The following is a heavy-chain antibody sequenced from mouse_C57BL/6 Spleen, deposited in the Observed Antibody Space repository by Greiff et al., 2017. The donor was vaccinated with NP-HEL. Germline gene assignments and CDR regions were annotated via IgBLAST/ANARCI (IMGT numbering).Heavy chain of an antibody. V-gene: IGHV1-82*01. CDR2: IYPGDGDT. CDR1: GYAFSSSW. D-gene: IGHD2-3*01. J-gene: IGHJ4*01. Sequence: QVQLQQSGPELVKPGASVKISCKASGYAFSSSWMNWVKQRPGKGLEWIGRIYPGDGDTNYNGKFKGKATLTADKSSSTAYMQLSSLTSEDSAVSICARKLPLMAYWGQGTSVTVSA. CDR3: ARKLPLMAY.